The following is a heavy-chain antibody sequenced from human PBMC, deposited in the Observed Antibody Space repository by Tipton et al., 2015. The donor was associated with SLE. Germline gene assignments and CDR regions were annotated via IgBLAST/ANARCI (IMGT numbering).Heavy chain of an antibody. D-gene: IGHD3-9*01. J-gene: IGHJ6*02. CDR1: GGTFSSYA. V-gene: IGHV1-69*01. Sequence: QSGAEVKKPGSSVKVSCKASGGTFSSYAISWVRQAPGQGLEWMGGIIPIFGTANYAQKFQGRVTITADESTSTAYMELSSLRSEDTAVYYCARDRSYYDILTGYYLYYYGMDVWGQGTTVTVS. CDR3: ARDRSYYDILTGYYLYYYGMDV. CDR2: IIPIFGTA.